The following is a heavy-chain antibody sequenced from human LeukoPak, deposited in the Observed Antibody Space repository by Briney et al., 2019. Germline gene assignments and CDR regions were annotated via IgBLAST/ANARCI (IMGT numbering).Heavy chain of an antibody. Sequence: HPGGSLRLSCTASGFTVSHNYMNWVRQAPGKGLEWVSVIYSGGSTYYADSVKGRFTISRDNSKNTLYLQMNSLRAEDTAVYYGARDLVASYWGQGTLVTVSS. CDR2: IYSGGST. D-gene: IGHD2-8*02. CDR1: GFTVSHNY. V-gene: IGHV3-66*01. CDR3: ARDLVASY. J-gene: IGHJ4*02.